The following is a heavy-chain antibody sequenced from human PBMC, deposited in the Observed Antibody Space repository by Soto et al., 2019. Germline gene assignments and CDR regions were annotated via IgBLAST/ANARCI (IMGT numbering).Heavy chain of an antibody. J-gene: IGHJ4*02. CDR1: GFTLSTCA. CDR3: AKGHPGGSCYSGLDC. V-gene: IGHV3-23*01. CDR2: ISDSGDTT. D-gene: IGHD2-15*01. Sequence: GGSLRLSCAASGFTLSTCATTWVRQAPGKGLEWVLCISDSGDTTYYADSVKGRFTISRDTSKNTVYLQMNSLRVDDTAVYYCAKGHPGGSCYSGLDCWGQGTLVTVSS.